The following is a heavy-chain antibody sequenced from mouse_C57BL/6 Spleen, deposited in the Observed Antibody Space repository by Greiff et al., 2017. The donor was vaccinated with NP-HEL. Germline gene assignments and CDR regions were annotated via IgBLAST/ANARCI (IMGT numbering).Heavy chain of an antibody. CDR3: ARSPLLRQGYYAMDY. Sequence: VQLQQSGPELVKPGASVKISCKASGYTFTDYYINWVKQRPGQGLEWIGWIFPGSGSTYYNEKFKGKATLTVDKSSSTAYMLLSSLTSEDSAVYFCARSPLLRQGYYAMDYWGQGTSVTVSS. CDR1: GYTFTDYY. V-gene: IGHV1-75*01. J-gene: IGHJ4*01. D-gene: IGHD1-2*01. CDR2: IFPGSGST.